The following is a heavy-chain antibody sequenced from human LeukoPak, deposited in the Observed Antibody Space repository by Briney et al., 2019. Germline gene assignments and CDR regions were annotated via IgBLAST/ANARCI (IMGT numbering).Heavy chain of an antibody. J-gene: IGHJ6*03. CDR1: GFTFNNYA. CDR3: ARDSSGYDVRYYYYYMDV. V-gene: IGHV3-23*01. D-gene: IGHD5-12*01. CDR2: ITAGGDKT. Sequence: GGSLRLSCAASGFTFNNYAMTWVRQAPGKGLEWVSGITAGGDKTFYADSVKGRFTISRDNSKNSLYLQMNSLRAEDTAVYYCARDSSGYDVRYYYYYMDVWGKGTTVTVSS.